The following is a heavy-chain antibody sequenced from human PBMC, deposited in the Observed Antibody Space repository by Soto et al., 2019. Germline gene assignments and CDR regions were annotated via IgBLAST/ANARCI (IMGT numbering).Heavy chain of an antibody. CDR1: GGTFSSYA. V-gene: IGHV1-69*13. CDR2: IIPIFGTA. D-gene: IGHD3-10*01. J-gene: IGHJ4*02. Sequence: SVKVSCKASGGTFSSYAISWVRQAPGQGLEWMGGIIPIFGTANYAQKFQGRVTITADESTSTAYMELSSLRSEDTAVYYCARKTPGSSGIDYWGQGTLVTVSS. CDR3: ARKTPGSSGIDY.